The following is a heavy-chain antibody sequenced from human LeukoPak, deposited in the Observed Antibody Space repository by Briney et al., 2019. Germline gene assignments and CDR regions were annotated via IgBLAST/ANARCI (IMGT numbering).Heavy chain of an antibody. D-gene: IGHD2-21*02. CDR3: AKTPYCGGDCYPPFDY. CDR1: GFXFSSYG. J-gene: IGHJ4*02. CDR2: ISYDGSNK. V-gene: IGHV3-30*18. Sequence: GGSLRLSCAASGFXFSSYGMHWVRQAPGKGLEWVAVISYDGSNKYYADSVKGRFTISRDNSKNTLYLQMNSLRAEDTAVYYCAKTPYCGGDCYPPFDYWGRGTLVTVSS.